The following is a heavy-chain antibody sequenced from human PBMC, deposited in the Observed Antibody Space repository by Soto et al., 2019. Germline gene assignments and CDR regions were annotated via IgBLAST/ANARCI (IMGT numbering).Heavy chain of an antibody. CDR2: ISAYNGNT. D-gene: IGHD4-17*01. Sequence: ASVKVSCKASGYTFTSYGISWVRQAPGQGLEWMGWISAYNGNTNYAQKLQGRVTMTTDTSTSTAYMELRSLRSDDTAVYYCASFGLHHYGDYEPFDYWGQGTLVTVSS. V-gene: IGHV1-18*04. CDR3: ASFGLHHYGDYEPFDY. J-gene: IGHJ4*02. CDR1: GYTFTSYG.